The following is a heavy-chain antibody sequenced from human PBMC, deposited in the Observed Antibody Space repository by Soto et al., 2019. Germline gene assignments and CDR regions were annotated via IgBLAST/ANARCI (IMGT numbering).Heavy chain of an antibody. V-gene: IGHV1-8*01. J-gene: IGHJ6*02. Sequence: ASVKVSCNASGYTFTSHDINWVRQATGQGLGWMGWMNPNSGNTGYAQKFQGRVTMTRNTSISTAYMELSSLRSEDTAVYYCARGQLMVYATIYYYYYGMDVWGQGTTVTVSS. CDR2: MNPNSGNT. CDR1: GYTFTSHD. D-gene: IGHD2-8*01. CDR3: ARGQLMVYATIYYYYYGMDV.